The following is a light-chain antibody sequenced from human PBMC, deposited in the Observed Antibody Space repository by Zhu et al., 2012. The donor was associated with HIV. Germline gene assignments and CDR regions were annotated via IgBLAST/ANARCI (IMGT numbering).Light chain of an antibody. CDR3: QQRTNWPPIT. CDR1: QTLSSSY. CDR2: AAS. V-gene: IGKV3D-20*02. J-gene: IGKJ5*01. Sequence: EIVLTQSPGTLSLSPGERATLSCRASQTLSSSYLAWYQRKRGQSPRLLIYAASKRASGIPARFSGSGSGTDFTLTISSLEPEDSAVYYCQQRTNWPPITFGQGTRLDIK.